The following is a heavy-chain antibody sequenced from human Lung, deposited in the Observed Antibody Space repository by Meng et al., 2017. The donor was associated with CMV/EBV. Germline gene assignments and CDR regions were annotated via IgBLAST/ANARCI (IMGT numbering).Heavy chain of an antibody. Sequence: GGSLRLXXAASGFTFSDYYMSWIRQAPGKGLEWVSYISSSGSTIYYADSVKGRFTVSRDNAKNSPYLQMNSLRAEDTAVYYCARERYSNYGLDYWGQGTLVTVSS. J-gene: IGHJ4*02. CDR1: GFTFSDYY. CDR2: ISSSGSTI. V-gene: IGHV3-11*04. CDR3: ARERYSNYGLDY. D-gene: IGHD4-11*01.